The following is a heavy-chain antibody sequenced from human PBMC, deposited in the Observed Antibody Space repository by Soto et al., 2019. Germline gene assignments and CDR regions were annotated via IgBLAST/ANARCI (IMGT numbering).Heavy chain of an antibody. CDR2: IRIKAYGGTT. V-gene: IGHV3-49*04. CDR1: GFTFGDYA. CDR3: TRDSHFASEY. J-gene: IGHJ4*02. Sequence: GSLRLSCSASGFTFGDYALSWVRQAPGKGLEWVGFIRIKAYGGTTEYAASVKGRFTISRDDSKSIAYLQMNSLKTEETAVYYCTRDSHFASEYWGKGNLVIVSA.